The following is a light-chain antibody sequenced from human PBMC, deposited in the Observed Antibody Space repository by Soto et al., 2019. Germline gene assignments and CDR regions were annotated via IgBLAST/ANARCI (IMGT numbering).Light chain of an antibody. CDR2: KAS. J-gene: IGKJ1*01. V-gene: IGKV1-5*03. Sequence: DIQMTQSTSTLSASVGDRVTITCRASQSISSWWAWYQQKPGKAPKLLIYKASSLESGVPSRFSGSGSGTEFTLTISSLQPDDFATYYCQQYNSYRTFGQGTKVEIK. CDR3: QQYNSYRT. CDR1: QSISSW.